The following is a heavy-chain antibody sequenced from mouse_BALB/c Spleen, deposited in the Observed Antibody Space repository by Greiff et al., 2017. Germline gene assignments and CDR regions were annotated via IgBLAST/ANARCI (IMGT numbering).Heavy chain of an antibody. D-gene: IGHD2-3*01. CDR2: IDPETGGT. J-gene: IGHJ3*01. CDR1: GYTFTDYE. V-gene: IGHV1-15*01. CDR3: TRDGPSWFAY. Sequence: VQLQESGAELVRPGASVTLSCKASGYTFTDYEMYWVKQTPVHGLEWIGAIDPETGGTAYNQKFKGKATLTADKSSSTAYMELRSLTSEDSAVYYCTRDGPSWFAYWGQGTLVTVSA.